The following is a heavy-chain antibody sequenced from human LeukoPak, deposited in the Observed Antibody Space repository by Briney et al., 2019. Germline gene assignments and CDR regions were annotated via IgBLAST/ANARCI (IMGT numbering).Heavy chain of an antibody. CDR3: ARGPPYDSSGYYYYFDY. CDR2: ISYDGSNK. D-gene: IGHD3-22*01. Sequence: GGSLRPSCAASGFTFSSYAMHWVRQAPGKGLEWVAVISYDGSNKYYADSVKGRFTIYRDNSKNTLYLQMNSLRAEDTAVYYCARGPPYDSSGYYYYFDYWGQGTLVTVSS. J-gene: IGHJ4*02. CDR1: GFTFSSYA. V-gene: IGHV3-30*04.